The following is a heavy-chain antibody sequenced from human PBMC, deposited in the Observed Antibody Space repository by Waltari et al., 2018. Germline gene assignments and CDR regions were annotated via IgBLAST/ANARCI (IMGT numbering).Heavy chain of an antibody. J-gene: IGHJ4*02. CDR1: GYSISSGYY. V-gene: IGHV4-38-2*02. CDR2: IYHSGGT. CDR3: ARLVAFGGVIGGGYFDY. D-gene: IGHD3-16*02. Sequence: QVQLQESGPGLVKPSETLSLTCTVSGYSISSGYYWGWIRQPPGKGLEWIGSIYHSGGTTYNPSLKGRVSISVDTSKTPFSLKLRSVTAADTAVYYGARLVAFGGVIGGGYFDYWGQGTLVTVSS.